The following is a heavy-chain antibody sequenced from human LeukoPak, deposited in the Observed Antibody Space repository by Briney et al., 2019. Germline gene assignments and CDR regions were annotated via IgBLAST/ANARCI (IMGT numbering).Heavy chain of an antibody. D-gene: IGHD2-21*02. J-gene: IGHJ6*02. Sequence: SETLSLTCTVSGGSISSGGYYWSWIRQHPGKGLEWIGYIYYSGSTYYNPSLKSRVTISVDTSKNQFSLKLSSVTAADTAVYYCATEHIVVVTANRRSHYGTDVWGQGTTVTVSS. CDR1: GGSISSGGYY. CDR3: ATEHIVVVTANRRSHYGTDV. V-gene: IGHV4-31*03. CDR2: IYYSGST.